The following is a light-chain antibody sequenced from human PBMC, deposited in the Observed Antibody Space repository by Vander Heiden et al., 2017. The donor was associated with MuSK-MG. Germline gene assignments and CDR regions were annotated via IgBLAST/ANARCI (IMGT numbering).Light chain of an antibody. Sequence: DVEMTQHPSSRPASVGDRVTLSCRASQSISSYLNWYQQKPGQAPKLLIYAASSLHIGVPSRFSGSGYGTDFTLTISSLQPEDFAAYSCQQPSYSPAITFGQGTLLEIK. CDR3: QQPSYSPAIT. CDR1: QSISSY. J-gene: IGKJ5*01. CDR2: AAS. V-gene: IGKV1-39*01.